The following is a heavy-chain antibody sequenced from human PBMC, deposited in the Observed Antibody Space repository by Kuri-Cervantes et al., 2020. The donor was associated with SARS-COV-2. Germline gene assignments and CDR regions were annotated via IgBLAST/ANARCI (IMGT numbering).Heavy chain of an antibody. J-gene: IGHJ3*02. CDR3: AKDEEMATIFGAFDM. CDR2: ISYDGSNK. D-gene: IGHD5-24*01. Sequence: GGSLRLSCAASGFTFSSYAMHWVRQAPGKGLEWVAVISYDGSNKYYADSVKGRFTISRDNSKNTLYLQMNSLTAEDTAVYYCAKDEEMATIFGAFDMWGQGTMVTVSS. V-gene: IGHV3-30-3*01. CDR1: GFTFSSYA.